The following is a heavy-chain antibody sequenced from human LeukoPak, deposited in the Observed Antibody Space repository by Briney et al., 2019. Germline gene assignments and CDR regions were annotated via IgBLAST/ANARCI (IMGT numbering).Heavy chain of an antibody. CDR1: GFTFSSYA. D-gene: IGHD5-12*01. Sequence: PGGSLRLSCAASGFTFSSYAMSWVRQAPGKGLEWVSAISGSGGSTYYADSVKGRFTISRDNSKNTLYLQMNSLRAEDTAVYYCAKKMSDIVATYLFDYWGQGTLVTVSS. J-gene: IGHJ4*02. V-gene: IGHV3-23*01. CDR3: AKKMSDIVATYLFDY. CDR2: ISGSGGST.